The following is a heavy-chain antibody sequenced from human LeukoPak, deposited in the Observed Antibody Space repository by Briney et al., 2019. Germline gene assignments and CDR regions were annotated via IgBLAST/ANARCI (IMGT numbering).Heavy chain of an antibody. J-gene: IGHJ6*02. D-gene: IGHD3-10*01. CDR1: GGSFSGYY. Sequence: SETLSLTCAVYGGSFSGYYWSWIRQPPGKGLERIGEINHSGSTNYNPSLKSRVTISVDTSKNQFSLKLSSVTAADTAVYYCARTMVRGVYYYYYYGMDVWGQGTTVTVSS. CDR2: INHSGST. CDR3: ARTMVRGVYYYYYYGMDV. V-gene: IGHV4-34*01.